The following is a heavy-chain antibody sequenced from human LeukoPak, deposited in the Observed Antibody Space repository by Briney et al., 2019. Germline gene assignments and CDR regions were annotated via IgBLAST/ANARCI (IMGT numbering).Heavy chain of an antibody. CDR1: GFTFSSYW. D-gene: IGHD6-6*01. V-gene: IGHV3-74*01. CDR2: INTDGSRT. Sequence: GGSLRLSCAASGFTFSSYWMHWVRQAPGKGLVWVSRINTDGSRTTYADSVEGRFTISRDNAKNTLYMQMNSLRAEDTAVYYCARDAGYSSSSPSYYWGQGTLVTVSS. CDR3: ARDAGYSSSSPSYY. J-gene: IGHJ4*02.